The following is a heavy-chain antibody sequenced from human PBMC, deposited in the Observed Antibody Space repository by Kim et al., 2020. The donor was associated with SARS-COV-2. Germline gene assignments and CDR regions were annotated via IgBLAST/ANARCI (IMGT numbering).Heavy chain of an antibody. V-gene: IGHV3-15*01. D-gene: IGHD6-6*01. CDR3: ARQRGGSSKYYFDY. Sequence: GGSLRLSCAASGFTFSNAWMSWVRQAPGKGLEWVGRIKSKTDGETTDDAAPVKGRFTISRDDSTNTLYLQRNSLKSEDTALYYCARQRGGSSKYYFDYWGQGTLVTVSS. CDR1: GFTFSNAW. J-gene: IGHJ4*02. CDR2: IKSKTDGETT.